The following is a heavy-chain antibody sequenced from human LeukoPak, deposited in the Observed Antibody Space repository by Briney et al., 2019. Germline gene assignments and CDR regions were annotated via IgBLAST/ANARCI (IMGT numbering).Heavy chain of an antibody. V-gene: IGHV3-33*06. D-gene: IGHD6-13*01. CDR1: GFTFNIFG. CDR3: VKESAADATFHFDY. CDR2: LWADGNTA. J-gene: IGHJ4*02. Sequence: PGGSLRLSCAASGFTFNIFGMHSVRQVPGNGLGWVAVLWADGNTAQYGDSVNGRFTISRDSSENTLNLQMNSLRSEDTAVYYCVKESAADATFHFDYWGQGTLVTVSS.